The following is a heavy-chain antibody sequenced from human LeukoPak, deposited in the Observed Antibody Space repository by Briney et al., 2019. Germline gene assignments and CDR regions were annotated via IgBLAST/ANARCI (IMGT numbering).Heavy chain of an antibody. J-gene: IGHJ6*03. Sequence: VASVKVSCKASGYTFTSYAMHWVRQAPGQRLERMGWINAGNGNTKYSQEFQGRVTITRDTSASTAYMELSSLRSEDMAVYYCARAGIDSSGYVYYYYMDVWGKGTTVTVSS. V-gene: IGHV1-3*03. CDR3: ARAGIDSSGYVYYYYMDV. CDR2: INAGNGNT. D-gene: IGHD3-22*01. CDR1: GYTFTSYA.